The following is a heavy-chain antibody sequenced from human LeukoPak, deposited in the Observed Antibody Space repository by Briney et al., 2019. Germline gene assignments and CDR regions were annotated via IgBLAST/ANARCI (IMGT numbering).Heavy chain of an antibody. CDR1: GFSLSTYW. CDR2: MKQDGSEK. CDR3: ARDSEYSSSFAFDI. V-gene: IGHV3-7*01. Sequence: GGSLRLSCAASGFSLSTYWMSWVRQAPGKGLEWVANMKQDGSEKYYVDSVKGRFTISRDNAKNSLYLQMNSLRAEDTAVYYCARDSEYSSSFAFDIWGQGRMVTVSS. J-gene: IGHJ3*02. D-gene: IGHD6-13*01.